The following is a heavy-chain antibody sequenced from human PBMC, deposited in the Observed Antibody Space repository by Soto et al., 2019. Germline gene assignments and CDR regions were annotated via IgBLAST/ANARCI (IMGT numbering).Heavy chain of an antibody. Sequence: QEQLVESGGGLVKPGVSLRLSCAASGFTFSDYYMSWIRQAPGKGLEWVSYISSSGSTIYYADSVKGRFTISRDNAKNSLYLQMNSLRAEDTAVYYCARQVVVVVAATPAAGWFDPWGQGTLVTVSS. J-gene: IGHJ5*02. CDR1: GFTFSDYY. V-gene: IGHV3-11*01. CDR2: ISSSGSTI. D-gene: IGHD2-15*01. CDR3: ARQVVVVVAATPAAGWFDP.